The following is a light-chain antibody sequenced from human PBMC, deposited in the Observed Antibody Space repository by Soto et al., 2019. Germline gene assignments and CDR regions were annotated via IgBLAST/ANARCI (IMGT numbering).Light chain of an antibody. J-gene: IGKJ1*01. Sequence: DIQMTQSPSTLSASVGDRVTITFRASQSISSWLAWYQQKPGKAPKLLIYDASSLESGVPSRFSGSGSGTEFTLTISSLQPDDFATYYCQQYDTRCTFGQGTKVDIK. CDR1: QSISSW. V-gene: IGKV1-5*01. CDR3: QQYDTRCT. CDR2: DAS.